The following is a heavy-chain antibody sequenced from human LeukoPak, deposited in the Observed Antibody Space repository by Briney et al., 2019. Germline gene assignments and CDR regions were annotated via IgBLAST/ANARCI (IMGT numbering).Heavy chain of an antibody. CDR3: AIDILTGYSHYGMDV. D-gene: IGHD3-9*01. CDR2: ISYDGSNK. Sequence: GGSLRLSCAASGFTFSSYGMHWVRQAPGKGLEWVAVISYDGSNKYYADSVKGRFTIPRDNSKNTLYLQMNSLRAEETAVYYCAIDILTGYSHYGMDVWGQGTTVTVSS. V-gene: IGHV3-30*03. J-gene: IGHJ6*02. CDR1: GFTFSSYG.